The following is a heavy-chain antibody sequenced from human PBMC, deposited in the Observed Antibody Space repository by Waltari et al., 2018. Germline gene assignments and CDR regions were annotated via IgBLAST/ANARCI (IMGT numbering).Heavy chain of an antibody. Sequence: EVQLVESGGALVKPGGSLRLSCAASGFAFSKFTMNWVRQAPGKGLEWGASMTSSSVYISYADSVKGRFTVSRDNAKDSVYLRMNSLRAEDSGVYYCAKDDAYYDMNVWSTGSTVTVSS. D-gene: IGHD2-15*01. CDR2: MTSSSVYI. V-gene: IGHV3-21*06. CDR1: GFAFSKFT. J-gene: IGHJ6*03. CDR3: AKDDAYYDMNV.